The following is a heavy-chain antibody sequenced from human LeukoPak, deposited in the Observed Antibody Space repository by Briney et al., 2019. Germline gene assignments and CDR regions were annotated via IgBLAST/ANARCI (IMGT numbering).Heavy chain of an antibody. J-gene: IGHJ4*02. CDR1: GYTFTSYD. D-gene: IGHD3-3*01. CDR2: MNPNSGNT. V-gene: IGHV1-8*03. Sequence: ASVKVSCRASGYTFTSYDINWVRQATGQGLEWMGWMNPNSGNTGYAQKFQGRVTITRNTSISTAYMELSSLRSEDTAVYYCARGLGITIFGVVISRDLDYWGQGTLVTVSS. CDR3: ARGLGITIFGVVISRDLDY.